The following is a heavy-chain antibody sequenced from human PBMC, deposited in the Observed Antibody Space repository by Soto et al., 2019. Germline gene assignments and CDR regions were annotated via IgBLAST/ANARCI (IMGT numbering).Heavy chain of an antibody. CDR2: ISNDGRRK. J-gene: IGHJ4*02. V-gene: IGHV3-30*04. CDR1: GFSLSTNT. D-gene: IGHD5-18*01. CDR3: ARVATAMTYDF. Sequence: LRLSCAASGFSLSTNTMHWVRQVPGKGLEWVASISNDGRRKYYADFVKGRFTISRDTANNILYLEMNSLRAEDTSLYYCARVATAMTYDFWGQGNQVTVSS.